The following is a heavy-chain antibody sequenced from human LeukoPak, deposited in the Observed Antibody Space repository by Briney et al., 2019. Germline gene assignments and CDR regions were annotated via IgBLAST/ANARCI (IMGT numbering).Heavy chain of an antibody. CDR3: AKASITMVRGVIIRYYFDY. V-gene: IGHV3-23*01. D-gene: IGHD3-10*01. CDR2: ISGSGGST. J-gene: IGHJ4*02. CDR1: GFTFSSYA. Sequence: PGGSLRLSCAASGFTFSSYAMSWVRQAPGKGLEWASAISGSGGSTYYADSVKGRFTISRDNSKNTLYLQMNSLRAEDTAVYYCAKASITMVRGVIIRYYFDYWGQGTLVTVSS.